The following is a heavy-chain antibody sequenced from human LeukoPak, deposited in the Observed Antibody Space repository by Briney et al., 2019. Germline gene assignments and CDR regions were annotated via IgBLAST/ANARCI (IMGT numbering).Heavy chain of an antibody. V-gene: IGHV1-24*01. CDR2: FDPEDGET. CDR3: ATVAGDHSHGPRWLQLKGEFDY. CDR1: GYTLTELS. Sequence: GASVKVSCKVSGYTLTELSMHWVRQAPGKGLEWMGGFDPEDGETIYAQKFQGRVTMTEDTSTDTAYMELSSLRSEDTAVYYCATVAGDHSHGPRWLQLKGEFDYWGQGTLVTVSS. J-gene: IGHJ4*02. D-gene: IGHD5-24*01.